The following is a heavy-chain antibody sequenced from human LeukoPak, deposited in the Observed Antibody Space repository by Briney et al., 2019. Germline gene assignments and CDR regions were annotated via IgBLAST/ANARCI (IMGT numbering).Heavy chain of an antibody. CDR2: IIPVHGIA. D-gene: IGHD2-21*01. J-gene: IGHJ4*02. CDR3: ARLYCGSVNCHGQYYFDN. Sequence: GASVKVSCKASGGTFSTDAITWVRQAPGQGLEWMGRIIPVHGIAKYSQRFQGRITIIADTSTSTAYMDLSSLTSEDTAVYYCARLYCGSVNCHGQYYFDNWGQGTLVTVSS. CDR1: GGTFSTDA. V-gene: IGHV1-69*04.